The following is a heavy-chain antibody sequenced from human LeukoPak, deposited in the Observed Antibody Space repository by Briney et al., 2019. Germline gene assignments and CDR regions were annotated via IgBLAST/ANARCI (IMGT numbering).Heavy chain of an antibody. CDR1: GYTFTGYY. V-gene: IGHV1-2*02. Sequence: ASVTVTCKASGYTFTGYYMHWLRQAPGQGLEWMGWINPNSGGTNYAQKFHGRVTITMDRAISTAYMELTRPRSDDTAVYYCARGSRTILGAFDIWGQGTMVTVSS. CDR2: INPNSGGT. D-gene: IGHD3-3*01. CDR3: ARGSRTILGAFDI. J-gene: IGHJ3*02.